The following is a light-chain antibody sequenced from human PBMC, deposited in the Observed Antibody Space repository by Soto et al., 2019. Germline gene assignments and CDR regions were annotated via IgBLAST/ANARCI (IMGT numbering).Light chain of an antibody. J-gene: IGKJ4*01. CDR1: QSVSSD. CDR3: QQYKNRPPLT. CDR2: GAS. Sequence: EIVMTQSPATLSVSPGERATLSCRASQSVSSDLAWYQQKPGQAPRLLIYGASTRATAIPARFSGSGSGTEFPHPISSRQPEDLAVYYCQQYKNRPPLTFGGGTKVEIK. V-gene: IGKV3-15*01.